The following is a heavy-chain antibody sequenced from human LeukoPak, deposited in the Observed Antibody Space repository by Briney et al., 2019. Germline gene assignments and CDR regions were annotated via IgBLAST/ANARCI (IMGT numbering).Heavy chain of an antibody. J-gene: IGHJ4*02. CDR1: GFTFSSYS. CDR3: ARSLYGYFWGTYGD. D-gene: IGHD3-16*01. V-gene: IGHV3-7*01. Sequence: GGSLRLSCAASGFTFSSYSMNWVRQAPGKGLEWVANIKQDGSEKYYVDSLKGRFTISRDNAKNSLSLQMNSLTAEDTAVYYCARSLYGYFWGTYGDWGQGTLVTVSS. CDR2: IKQDGSEK.